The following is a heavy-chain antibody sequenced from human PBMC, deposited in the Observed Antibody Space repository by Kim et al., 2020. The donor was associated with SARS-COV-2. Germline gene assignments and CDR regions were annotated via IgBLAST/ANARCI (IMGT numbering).Heavy chain of an antibody. CDR3: AKEDYDSSGSYFDY. V-gene: IGHV3-30*18. CDR2: ISYDGSNK. J-gene: IGHJ4*02. D-gene: IGHD3-22*01. CDR1: GFTFSSYG. Sequence: GGSLRLSCAASGFTFSSYGMHWVRQAPGKGLEWVAVISYDGSNKYYADSVKGRFTISRDNSKNTLYLQMNSLRAEDTAVYYCAKEDYDSSGSYFDYWGQG.